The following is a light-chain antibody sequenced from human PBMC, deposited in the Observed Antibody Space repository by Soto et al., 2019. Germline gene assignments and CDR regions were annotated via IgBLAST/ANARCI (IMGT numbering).Light chain of an antibody. Sequence: QSVLTQPASVSGSPGQAITISFTGTSSDVGGYNYVSWYQQYLGKAPQLMIYDVTNRPSGVSNRISCSKPGNTASLTISGLQADDGADYCCFSYASRSAGVFGGGTKLTVL. J-gene: IGLJ3*02. CDR1: SSDVGGYNY. CDR2: DVT. V-gene: IGLV2-14*01. CDR3: FSYASRSAGV.